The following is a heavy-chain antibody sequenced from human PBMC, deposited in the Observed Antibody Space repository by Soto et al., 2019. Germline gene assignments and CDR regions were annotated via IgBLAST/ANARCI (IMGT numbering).Heavy chain of an antibody. V-gene: IGHV3-30-3*01. CDR2: ISYDGSNK. Sequence: VPLVESGGGVVQPGRSLRLSCAASGFTFSSYAMHWVRQAPGKGLEWVAVISYDGSNKYYADSVKGRFTISRDNSKNTLYLQMNSLRAEDTAVYYCARAPGRSERLNWFDPWGQGTLVTVS. J-gene: IGHJ5*02. D-gene: IGHD3-3*01. CDR1: GFTFSSYA. CDR3: ARAPGRSERLNWFDP.